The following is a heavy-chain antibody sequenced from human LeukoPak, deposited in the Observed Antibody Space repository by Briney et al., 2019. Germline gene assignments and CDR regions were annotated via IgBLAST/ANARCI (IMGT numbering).Heavy chain of an antibody. CDR1: GFSFSRNF. D-gene: IGHD5-24*01. J-gene: IGHJ3*02. CDR2: INPDGTKT. Sequence: GGSLRLSCAASGFSFSRNFMHWLRQVPGKGLEWVSRINPDGTKTTYADSVKGRFTISRDSAKNSLYLQMNSLRVEDTAVYYCARGNGDGYNYVGAFDIWGQGTMVTVSS. V-gene: IGHV3-74*03. CDR3: ARGNGDGYNYVGAFDI.